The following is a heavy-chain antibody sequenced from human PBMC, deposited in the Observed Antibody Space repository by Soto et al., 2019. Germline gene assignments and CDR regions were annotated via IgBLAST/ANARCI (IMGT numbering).Heavy chain of an antibody. D-gene: IGHD1-1*01. V-gene: IGHV3-48*02. CDR3: ASGTLHAYYFDY. CDR1: GFTFSSYS. J-gene: IGHJ4*02. CDR2: ISSSSSTI. Sequence: EVQLVESGGGLVQPGGSLRLSCAASGFTFSSYSMNWVRQAPGKGLEWVSYISSSSSTIYYADSVKDRFTISRDNAKNSLYLQMNSLRDEDTAVYYCASGTLHAYYFDYWGQGTLVTVSS.